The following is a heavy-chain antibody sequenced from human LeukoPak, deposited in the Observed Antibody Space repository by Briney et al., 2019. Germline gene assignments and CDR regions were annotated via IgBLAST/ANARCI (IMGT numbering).Heavy chain of an antibody. CDR1: GYTFTGYY. D-gene: IGHD1-26*01. J-gene: IGHJ6*02. V-gene: IGHV1-2*06. CDR2: INPNSGGT. Sequence: ASVKVSCKASGYTFTGYYMHWVRQAPGQGLEWMGRINPNSGGTNYAQKFQGRVTMTRDTSISTAYMELSRLRSDDTAVYYCARGVGVTYYYYGMDVWGQGTTVTASS. CDR3: ARGVGVTYYYYGMDV.